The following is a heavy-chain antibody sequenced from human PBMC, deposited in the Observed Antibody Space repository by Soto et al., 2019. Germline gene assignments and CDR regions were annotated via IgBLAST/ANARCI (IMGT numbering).Heavy chain of an antibody. V-gene: IGHV1-8*01. CDR2: MNPNSGNT. J-gene: IGHJ3*02. CDR3: ARSLYYFWSGQDAFDI. CDR1: GYTFTSYD. D-gene: IGHD3-3*01. Sequence: ASVKVSCKASGYTFTSYDINWVRQATGQGLEWMGWMNPNSGNTGYAQKFQGRVTMTRNTSISTAYMELSSLRSEDTAVYYCARSLYYFWSGQDAFDIWGQGTMVTVSS.